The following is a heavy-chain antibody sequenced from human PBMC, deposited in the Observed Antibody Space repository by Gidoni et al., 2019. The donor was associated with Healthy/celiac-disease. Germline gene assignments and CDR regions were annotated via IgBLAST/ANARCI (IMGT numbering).Heavy chain of an antibody. J-gene: IGHJ4*02. CDR1: GFTFSSYW. CDR2: IKQDGSEK. Sequence: EVQLVESGGGLVQPGGSLRLSCAASGFTFSSYWMSWVRQAPGKGLEWVANIKQDGSEKYYVDSVKGRFTISRDNAKNSLYLQMNSLRAEDTAVYYCARDSGEYYDFWSGYYTGYFDYWGQGTLVTVSS. D-gene: IGHD3-3*01. V-gene: IGHV3-7*01. CDR3: ARDSGEYYDFWSGYYTGYFDY.